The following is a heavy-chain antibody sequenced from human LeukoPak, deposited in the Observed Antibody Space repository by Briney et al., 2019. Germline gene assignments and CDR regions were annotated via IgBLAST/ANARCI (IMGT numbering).Heavy chain of an antibody. J-gene: IGHJ4*02. CDR2: IYDSGST. V-gene: IGHV4-39*01. CDR1: GGSISSRGYY. CDR3: ARQYGA. D-gene: IGHD4/OR15-4a*01. Sequence: SEALSLTCTVSGGSISSRGYYWGWIRQPPGRGLEWIGSIYDSGSTYYNPSLKSRVTMSVERSKNQLSLKLNSVTAADTAVYYLARQYGAWGQGTLVTVSS.